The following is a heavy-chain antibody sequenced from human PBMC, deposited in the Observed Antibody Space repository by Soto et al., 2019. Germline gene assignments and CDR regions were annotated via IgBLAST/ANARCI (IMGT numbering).Heavy chain of an antibody. CDR2: IWYDGSNK. Sequence: HPGGSLRLSCAASGFTFSSYGMHWVRQAPGKGLEWVAVIWYDGSNKYYADSVKGRFTISRDNSKNTLYLQMNSLRAEDTAVYYCARELNDRLMVRGVISDQLTNYYYYGMDVWGQGTTVTVSS. V-gene: IGHV3-33*01. D-gene: IGHD3-10*01. CDR1: GFTFSSYG. CDR3: ARELNDRLMVRGVISDQLTNYYYYGMDV. J-gene: IGHJ6*02.